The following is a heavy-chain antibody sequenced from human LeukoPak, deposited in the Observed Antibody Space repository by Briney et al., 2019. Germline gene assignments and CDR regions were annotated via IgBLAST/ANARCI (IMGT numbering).Heavy chain of an antibody. J-gene: IGHJ4*02. CDR2: IYYSGST. Sequence: SQTLSLTCTVSGGSISSGGYYWSWIRQHPGKGLEWIGYIYYSGSTYYNPSLKSRVTISVDTSKNQFSLKLSSVTAADTAVYYCARALDILTGGIDYWGQGTLVTVSS. CDR1: GGSISSGGYY. D-gene: IGHD3-9*01. CDR3: ARALDILTGGIDY. V-gene: IGHV4-31*03.